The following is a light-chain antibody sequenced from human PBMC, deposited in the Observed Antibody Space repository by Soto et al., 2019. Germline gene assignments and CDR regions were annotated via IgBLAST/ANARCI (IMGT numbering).Light chain of an antibody. CDR2: EVH. CDR3: SSYTSSSTYV. CDR1: SSDVGNYNS. V-gene: IGLV2-14*01. J-gene: IGLJ1*01. Sequence: QSALTQTVSVSGSPGQSITISCTGTSSDVGNYNSVSWYQLHPGKAPKLIIYEVHTRPSGISNRFSGSKSGITASLTISGLQAEDEADYYCSSYTSSSTYVFGTGTKVTVL.